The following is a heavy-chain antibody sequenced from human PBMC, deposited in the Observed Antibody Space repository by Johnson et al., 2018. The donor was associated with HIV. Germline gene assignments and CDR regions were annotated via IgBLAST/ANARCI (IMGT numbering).Heavy chain of an antibody. J-gene: IGHJ3*02. V-gene: IGHV3-30-3*01. CDR3: ARVTSPVTTARYGAFDI. Sequence: QVQLVESGGGVVQPGRSLRLSCVASRFTFSSYAIHWVRQAPGKGLEWVAVISYDGSNKYYADSVKGRFTISRDNSKNTLYLQINSLRAEDTAVYYCARVTSPVTTARYGAFDIWGQGTMVTVSS. CDR2: ISYDGSNK. CDR1: RFTFSSYA. D-gene: IGHD4-17*01.